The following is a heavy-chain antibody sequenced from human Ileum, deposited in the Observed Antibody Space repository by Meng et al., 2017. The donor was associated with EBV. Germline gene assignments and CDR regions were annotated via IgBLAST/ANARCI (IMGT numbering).Heavy chain of an antibody. V-gene: IGHV3-30*18. D-gene: IGHD5-12*01. Sequence: QVQFVESGGGAVQPGRFLTLSCAASGFTFNTYGMHWVRQAPGKGLEWVAIISNDGSDKKYADSVKGRFTISRDNSKNTLYLQMDSLRAEDTAVYYCAKAVATMGYSSDYWGQGTLVNVSS. J-gene: IGHJ4*02. CDR1: GFTFNTYG. CDR3: AKAVATMGYSSDY. CDR2: ISNDGSDK.